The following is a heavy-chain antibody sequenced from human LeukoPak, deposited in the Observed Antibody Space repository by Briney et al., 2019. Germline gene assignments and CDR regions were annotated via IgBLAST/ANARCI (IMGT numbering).Heavy chain of an antibody. V-gene: IGHV5-51*01. Sequence: GESLKISSKGAGCSFTSYWIGWVRRMPGKGLEWMGIIYPGDSDTRYSPSFQGQVTISADKSISTAYLQWSSLKASDTARYYCARWGARGYSGYADGGFDYWGQGTLVTVSS. CDR1: GCSFTSYW. CDR2: IYPGDSDT. D-gene: IGHD5-12*01. J-gene: IGHJ4*02. CDR3: ARWGARGYSGYADGGFDY.